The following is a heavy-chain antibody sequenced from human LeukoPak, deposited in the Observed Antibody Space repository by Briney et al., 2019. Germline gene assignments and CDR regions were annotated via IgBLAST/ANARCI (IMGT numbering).Heavy chain of an antibody. V-gene: IGHV3-33*01. CDR2: IWYDGSNK. CDR3: ARDQGCSSTSCYSLFFHY. J-gene: IGHJ4*02. Sequence: GRSLRLSCAASGFTFSTYGMHWVRQAPGKGLEWVALIWYDGSNKYYADSVKGRFTISRDNSKNTLYLQMNSLRAEDTAVYYCARDQGCSSTSCYSLFFHYWGQGTLVTVSS. CDR1: GFTFSTYG. D-gene: IGHD2-2*01.